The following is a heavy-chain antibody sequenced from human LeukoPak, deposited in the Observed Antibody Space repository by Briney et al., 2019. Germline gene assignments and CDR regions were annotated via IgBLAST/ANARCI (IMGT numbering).Heavy chain of an antibody. D-gene: IGHD2-2*01. V-gene: IGHV1-8*01. CDR1: GYTFTSYD. CDR3: ARVRGYCSSTSCDPVFDY. Sequence: EASVKVSCKASGYTFTSYDINWVRQATGQGLEWMGWMNPNSGNTGYAQKFQGRVTMTRNTSISTAYMELSSLRSEDTAVYYCARVRGYCSSTSCDPVFDYWGQGTLVTVSS. J-gene: IGHJ4*02. CDR2: MNPNSGNT.